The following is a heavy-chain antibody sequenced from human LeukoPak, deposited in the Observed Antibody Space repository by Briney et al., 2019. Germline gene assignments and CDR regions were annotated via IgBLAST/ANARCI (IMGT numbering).Heavy chain of an antibody. D-gene: IGHD3-22*01. CDR1: GFTFSSYA. J-gene: IGHJ3*02. V-gene: IGHV3-30-3*01. CDR3: ARDTYYDSSVPSDI. CDR2: ISYDGSNK. Sequence: GGSLRLPCAASGFTFSSYAMHWVRQAPGKGLEWVAVISYDGSNKYYADSVKGRFTISRDNSKNTLYLQMNSLRAEDTAVYYCARDTYYDSSVPSDIWGQGTMVTVSS.